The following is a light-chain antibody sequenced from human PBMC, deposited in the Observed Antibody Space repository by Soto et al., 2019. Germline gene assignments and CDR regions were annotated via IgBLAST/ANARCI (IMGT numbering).Light chain of an antibody. J-gene: IGLJ3*02. Sequence: QSVLTQPPSVSGTPGQRVTISCSGGTSNIGRNHVSWYQHLPGVSPTLLIYRHDLRPSGVPDRFSGSKSGTSASLAIRGLQSRDEATYYCAVCDDTLSGVVFGGGTKVTVL. V-gene: IGLV1-47*01. CDR3: AVCDDTLSGVV. CDR1: TSNIGRNH. CDR2: RHD.